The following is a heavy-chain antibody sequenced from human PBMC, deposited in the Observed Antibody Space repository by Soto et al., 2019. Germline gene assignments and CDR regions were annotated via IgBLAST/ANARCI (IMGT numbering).Heavy chain of an antibody. V-gene: IGHV4-4*02. CDR2: IHHSGST. CDR3: ARATAVAAAIVYGLDV. CDR1: GDSISRRNW. J-gene: IGHJ6*02. Sequence: QVQLQESGPGLVKPSGTLSLSCAVSGDSISRRNWWSWVRQSPGQGLEWIGEIHHSGSTNYNLSRKSRVTISIEKSNNHFSLSLTSVTAADTAVYYCARATAVAAAIVYGLDVWGQGTAVTVSS. D-gene: IGHD2-21*02.